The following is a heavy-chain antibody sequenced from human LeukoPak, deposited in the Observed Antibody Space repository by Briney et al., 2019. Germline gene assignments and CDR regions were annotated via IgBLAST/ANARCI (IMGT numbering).Heavy chain of an antibody. J-gene: IGHJ3*02. V-gene: IGHV3-23*01. D-gene: IGHD5-18*01. CDR3: ASHGLAAMADAFDI. Sequence: GRSLRLSCAPSGLTFSSDAMSCDSPAQRDGMEWVSAISGSGGSTYYADSVKGRFTISRDNSKNALYLQMTSLRAEDTAVYYCASHGLAAMADAFDIWGQGTMVTVSS. CDR2: ISGSGGST. CDR1: GLTFSSDA.